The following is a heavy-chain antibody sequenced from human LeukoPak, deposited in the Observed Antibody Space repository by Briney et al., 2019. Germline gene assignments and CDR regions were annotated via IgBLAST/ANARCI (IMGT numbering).Heavy chain of an antibody. CDR1: KFFFHGYW. J-gene: IGHJ4*02. CDR3: ARLNFWSNSYAAPFDS. D-gene: IGHD3-16*01. V-gene: IGHV3-7*01. Sequence: PGGSPRLSCAASKFFFHGYWMSWVRQAPGKGLEWVSNIKQDGSEGYYTDSVKGRFTISRDNAKNLLFLQMNSLRPDDTAVYYCARLNFWSNSYAAPFDSWGQGSLVTVSS. CDR2: IKQDGSEG.